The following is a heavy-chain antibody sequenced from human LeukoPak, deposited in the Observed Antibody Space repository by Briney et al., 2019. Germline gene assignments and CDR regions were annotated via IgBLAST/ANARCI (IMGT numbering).Heavy chain of an antibody. Sequence: SETLSLTCTVSGDSISSGGYYWSWIRQHPKKGLEWIGYVYYSGTSYYNPSLKSRLSISIDTSKNQFSLKLSSVTVADTADYYCARGKIQPDHWGQGTLVTVSS. D-gene: IGHD2-2*01. CDR1: GDSISSGGYY. V-gene: IGHV4-31*03. J-gene: IGHJ5*02. CDR2: VYYSGTS. CDR3: ARGKIQPDH.